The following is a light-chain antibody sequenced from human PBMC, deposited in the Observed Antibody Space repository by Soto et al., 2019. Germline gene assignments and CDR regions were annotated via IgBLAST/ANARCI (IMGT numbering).Light chain of an antibody. J-gene: IGLJ1*01. CDR3: CSYAGSSTFYV. Sequence: QSALTQPASVSGSPGQSITISCTGTDSDVGSYNLVPWYQQHPGKAPKLVIYKGSERPSGDSNRFSGSKSGNTASLTISGLQAEDEADYYCCSYAGSSTFYVFGTGTKLTVL. CDR1: DSDVGSYNL. V-gene: IGLV2-23*01. CDR2: KGS.